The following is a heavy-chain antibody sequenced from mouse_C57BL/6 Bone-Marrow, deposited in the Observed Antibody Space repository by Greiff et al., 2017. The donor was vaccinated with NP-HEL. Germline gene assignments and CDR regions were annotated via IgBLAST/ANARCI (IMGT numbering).Heavy chain of an antibody. CDR3: ARYYGSSYYFDY. D-gene: IGHD1-1*01. CDR2: IYPGGGDT. CDR1: GYAFSSYW. V-gene: IGHV1-80*01. Sequence: QVHVKQSGAELVKPGASVKISCKASGYAFSSYWMNWVKQRPGKGLEWIGQIYPGGGDTNYNGKFKGKATLTADKSSSTAYMQLSSLTSEDSAVYFCARYYGSSYYFDYWGQGTTLTVSS. J-gene: IGHJ2*01.